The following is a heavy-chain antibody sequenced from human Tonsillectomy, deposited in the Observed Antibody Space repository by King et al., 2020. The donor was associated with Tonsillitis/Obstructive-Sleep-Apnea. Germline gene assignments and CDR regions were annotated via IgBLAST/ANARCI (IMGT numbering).Heavy chain of an antibody. V-gene: IGHV3-64D*06. CDR1: GFTFSSYA. Sequence: VQLVESGGGLVQPGGSLRLSCSASGFTFSSYAMHWVRHAPGKGLEYVSAISSNGGSTYYADSVKGRFTISRDNSKNTLYLQMSSLRAEDTAVYYCVNGGHGYYGSGTDYWGQGTLVTVSS. J-gene: IGHJ4*02. CDR3: VNGGHGYYGSGTDY. D-gene: IGHD3-10*01. CDR2: ISSNGGST.